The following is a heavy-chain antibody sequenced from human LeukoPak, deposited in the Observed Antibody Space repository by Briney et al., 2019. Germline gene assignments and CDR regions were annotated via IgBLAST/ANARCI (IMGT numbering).Heavy chain of an antibody. V-gene: IGHV4-39*01. CDR3: ARRRYYDSTGYLD. D-gene: IGHD3-22*01. J-gene: IGHJ1*01. CDR1: GDSICSSSYY. CDR2: IYYRGST. Sequence: SETLSLTCTISGDSICSSSYYWGWIRQPPGKGLEWIGDIYYRGSTYYNPSLKSRVSISIDTSNNQFSLTLNSVTAADTALYFCARRRYYDSTGYLDWGQGTLVTVSS.